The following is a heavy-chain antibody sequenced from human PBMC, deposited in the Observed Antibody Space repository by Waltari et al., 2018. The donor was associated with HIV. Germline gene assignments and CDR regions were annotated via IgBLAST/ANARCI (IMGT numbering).Heavy chain of an antibody. CDR2: IRGSGGGT. CDR1: GFTFSSYA. J-gene: IGHJ4*02. V-gene: IGHV3-23*01. D-gene: IGHD6-13*01. CDR3: ATRHSSSTWYWGQYFDY. Sequence: EVQLLESGGGLLQPGGSLTLSCAASGFTFSSYAMTWVRQAPGKGLEWVSTIRGSGGGTYYADSVKGRFTVSRDNSKNTLFVQMSSLKAEDTAVYYCATRHSSSTWYWGQYFDYWGQGTLVTVSS.